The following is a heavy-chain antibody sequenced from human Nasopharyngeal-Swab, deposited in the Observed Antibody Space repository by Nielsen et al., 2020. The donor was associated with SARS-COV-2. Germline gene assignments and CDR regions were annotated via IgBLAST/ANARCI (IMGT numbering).Heavy chain of an antibody. Sequence: SCAASGFTFSSYGMHWVRQAPGKGLEWVAVISYDGSNKYYADSVKGRFTISRDNSKNTLYLQMNSLRAEDTAVYYCAKDKARFGELRHLLYCFDYWGQGTLVTVSS. CDR1: GFTFSSYG. J-gene: IGHJ4*02. CDR3: AKDKARFGELRHLLYCFDY. V-gene: IGHV3-30*18. D-gene: IGHD3-10*01. CDR2: ISYDGSNK.